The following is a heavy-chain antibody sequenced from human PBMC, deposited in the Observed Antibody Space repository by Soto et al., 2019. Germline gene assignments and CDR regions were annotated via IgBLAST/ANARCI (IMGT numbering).Heavy chain of an antibody. CDR2: ISSSTVTI. V-gene: IGHV3-48*02. CDR1: GFTFSSYS. Sequence: EVQLVESGGGLVQPGGSLRLSCAASGFTFSSYSMNWVRQAPGKGLEWVSYISSSTVTIYYADSVKGRFTISRDNAKNSLYLQMNSLRDEDTGVYYCARNGITGTTSSFYYGMDVWGQGTTVTVSS. CDR3: ARNGITGTTSSFYYGMDV. D-gene: IGHD1-7*01. J-gene: IGHJ6*02.